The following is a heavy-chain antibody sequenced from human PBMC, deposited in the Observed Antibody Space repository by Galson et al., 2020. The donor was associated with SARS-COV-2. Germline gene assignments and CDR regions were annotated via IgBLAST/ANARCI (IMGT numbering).Heavy chain of an antibody. Sequence: ASAKVSCKASQYMFTDYHTHWVRQAPGHGLEWVGWINPNSGGTNYAQKFQGRVTMTRDTSISTAYMELSRLRSDDTAVYYCARDSKYHLYYYYYMDVWGKGTTVTVSS. D-gene: IGHD6-6*01. J-gene: IGHJ6*03. CDR2: INPNSGGT. V-gene: IGHV1-2*02. CDR3: ARDSKYHLYYYYYMDV. CDR1: QYMFTDYH.